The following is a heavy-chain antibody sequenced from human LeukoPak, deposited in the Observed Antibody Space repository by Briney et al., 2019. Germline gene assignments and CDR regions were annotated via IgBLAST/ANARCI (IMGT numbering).Heavy chain of an antibody. CDR2: ISSSGRAI. Sequence: GGSLRLSCAASGFTFSTYEMNWVRQAPGKGLEWVAYISSSGRAINYADSVKGRFTISRDNAKNSLYLQMNSLRAEDTAVYYCARFSDILTGFDYWGQGALVTISS. V-gene: IGHV3-48*03. D-gene: IGHD3-9*01. CDR1: GFTFSTYE. CDR3: ARFSDILTGFDY. J-gene: IGHJ4*02.